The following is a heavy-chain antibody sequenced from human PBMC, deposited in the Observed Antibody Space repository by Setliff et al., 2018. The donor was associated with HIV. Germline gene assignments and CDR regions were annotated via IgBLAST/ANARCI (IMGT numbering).Heavy chain of an antibody. CDR2: MSFSANS. V-gene: IGHV4-59*01. Sequence: NPSETLSLTCTVSGDFISSDYYWGWIRQPPGKGLEWIGYMSFSANSNYNPSLKNRITISIDTSKNQFSLRLKSVTAADAAIYYCARGAGAFGAKLDSWGQGSLVTVSS. D-gene: IGHD3-10*01. CDR3: ARGAGAFGAKLDS. CDR1: GDFISSDYY. J-gene: IGHJ4*02.